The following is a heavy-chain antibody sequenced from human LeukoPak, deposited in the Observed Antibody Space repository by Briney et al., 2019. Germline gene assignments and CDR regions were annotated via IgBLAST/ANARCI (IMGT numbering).Heavy chain of an antibody. J-gene: IGHJ4*02. D-gene: IGHD3-22*01. CDR2: ISSSSSYI. Sequence: PGGSLRLSCAASGFTFSSYSMNWVRQAPGKGLEWVSSISSSSSYIYYADSVKGRFTISRDNAKHSLYLQMNSLRAEDTAVYYCARVTAYYYDSSGYFDQWGQGTLVTVSS. CDR3: ARVTAYYYDSSGYFDQ. V-gene: IGHV3-21*01. CDR1: GFTFSSYS.